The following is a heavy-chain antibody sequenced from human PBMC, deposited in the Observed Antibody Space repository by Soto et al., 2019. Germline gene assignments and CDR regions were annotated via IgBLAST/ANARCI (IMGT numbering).Heavy chain of an antibody. Sequence: GGSLRLSCASSGFTFSNYGMHWVRLAPGKGLEWVAVISYGGTNKDYADSVKGRFTVSRDNSKNTLYLQMNSLRVEDTAVYYCAKSNRGSPPVWGQGTTVTVSS. CDR2: ISYGGTNK. J-gene: IGHJ6*02. V-gene: IGHV3-30*18. CDR3: AKSNRGSPPV. CDR1: GFTFSNYG. D-gene: IGHD3-10*01.